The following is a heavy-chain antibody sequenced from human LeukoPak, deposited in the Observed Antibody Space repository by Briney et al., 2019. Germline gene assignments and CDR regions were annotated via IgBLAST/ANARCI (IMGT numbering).Heavy chain of an antibody. CDR2: INPNSGGT. CDR3: VRVPQTIFGVVTDADY. D-gene: IGHD3-3*01. V-gene: IGHV1-2*02. Sequence: ASVKVSCKASGYTFTDYYMHWVRQAPGQGLEWMGWINPNSGGTNYAQKIQGRVTMTRDTSISTAYMELSRLRSEDPAVYYCVRVPQTIFGVVTDADYWGQGTLVTVSS. CDR1: GYTFTDYY. J-gene: IGHJ4*02.